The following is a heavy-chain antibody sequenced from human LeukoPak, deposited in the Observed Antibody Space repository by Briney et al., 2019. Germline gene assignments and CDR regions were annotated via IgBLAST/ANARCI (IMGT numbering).Heavy chain of an antibody. V-gene: IGHV3-33*01. CDR1: GFISSNYG. CDR3: ARLTYYDFWSGYYPGRIYDY. J-gene: IGHJ4*02. D-gene: IGHD3-3*01. CDR2: VWYDGSNK. Sequence: PGGSLRLSCAASGFISSNYGMHWVRQAPGKGLEWVAVVWYDGSNKYYADSVKGRFTISRDNSKNMLYLQMNSLRAEDTAVYYCARLTYYDFWSGYYPGRIYDYWGQGTLVTVSS.